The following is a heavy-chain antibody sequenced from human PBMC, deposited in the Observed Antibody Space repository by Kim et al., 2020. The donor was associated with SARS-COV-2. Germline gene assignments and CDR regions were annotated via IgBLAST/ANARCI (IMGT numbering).Heavy chain of an antibody. CDR3: ARDSSMILGVNAYVLDG. J-gene: IGHJ6*02. V-gene: IGHV4-39*06. D-gene: IGHD3-22*01. CDR2: MTDSGKT. Sequence: SETLSLTCTVSGGSISSGTHHWGWLRQAPGKCLGLIGSMTDSGKTHYNPSLQSRVTMSGDTYKNQVPQNLRSVTAADPAVYYCARDSSMILGVNAYVLDGWGQGPTSPSP. CDR1: GGSISSGTHH.